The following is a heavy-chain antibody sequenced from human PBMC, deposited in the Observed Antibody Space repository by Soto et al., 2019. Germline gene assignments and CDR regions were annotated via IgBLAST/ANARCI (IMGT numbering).Heavy chain of an antibody. J-gene: IGHJ4*02. CDR2: INPGNGDT. Sequence: QVQLVQSGAAEKKPGDSVKVSCKASGYNFIRYAMHWVRQAPGQSLEWMGWINPGNGDTKDSQTLQGRVTLTRDTSASTAYMELTSLISDDTAVYYCAAGGGGSRYWGQGTLVTVSS. CDR3: AAGGGGSRY. CDR1: GYNFIRYA. D-gene: IGHD2-15*01. V-gene: IGHV1-3*05.